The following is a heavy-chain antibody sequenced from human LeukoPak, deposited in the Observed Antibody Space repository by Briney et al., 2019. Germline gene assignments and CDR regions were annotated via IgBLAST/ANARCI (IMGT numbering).Heavy chain of an antibody. Sequence: SETLSLTCAVYGGSFSGYCWSWIRQPPGKGLEWIGEINHSGSTNYNPSLKSRVTISVDTSKNQFSLKLSSVTAADTAVYYCARHHDYVWGSYRYLPWFDPWGQGTLVTVSS. D-gene: IGHD3-16*02. CDR2: INHSGST. J-gene: IGHJ5*02. V-gene: IGHV4-34*01. CDR1: GGSFSGYC. CDR3: ARHHDYVWGSYRYLPWFDP.